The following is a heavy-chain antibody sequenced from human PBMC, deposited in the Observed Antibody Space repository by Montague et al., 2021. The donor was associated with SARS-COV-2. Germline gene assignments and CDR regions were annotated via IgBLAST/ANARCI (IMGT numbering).Heavy chain of an antibody. J-gene: IGHJ4*02. Sequence: VKPTQTLTLTCTFSGFSLSTSGMRASWIRQPPGKALEWLARIDWDDDKFYSTSLKTRLTISKDTSKNQVVLTMTNMDLVDTATYYCARSYYDILTAYYTPFDYWGQGTLVTVSS. CDR3: ARSYYDILTAYYTPFDY. CDR2: IDWDDDK. V-gene: IGHV2-70*04. D-gene: IGHD3-9*01. CDR1: GFSLSTSGMR.